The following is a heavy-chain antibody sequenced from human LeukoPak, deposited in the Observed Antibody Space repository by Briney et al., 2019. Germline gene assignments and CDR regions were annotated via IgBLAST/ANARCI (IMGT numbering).Heavy chain of an antibody. CDR2: ISNDGTNK. CDR3: ARDRGGATRFDYYDMDV. D-gene: IGHD3-16*01. V-gene: IGHV3-30-3*01. Sequence: PGGSLRLSCTASGFTFSRYGMHWVRQAPSKGLEWVTVISNDGTNKYYVDSVKGRFTISRDNSRNTLYVQMNSLRAEDTAVYYCARDRGGATRFDYYDMDVWGQGTTVTVSS. CDR1: GFTFSRYG. J-gene: IGHJ6*02.